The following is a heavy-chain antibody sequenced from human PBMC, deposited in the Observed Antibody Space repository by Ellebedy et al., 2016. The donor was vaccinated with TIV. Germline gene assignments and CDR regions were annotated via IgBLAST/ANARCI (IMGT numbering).Heavy chain of an antibody. D-gene: IGHD1-26*01. J-gene: IGHJ4*02. CDR2: ITGRGDQT. Sequence: GESLKISXAASGLPFSSYAMSWVRQAPGKGLEWVSGITGRGDQTYYADSVRGRFTISRDNSKSILYLQLNSLKDEDTAIYYCAKGLFSGSYYFDSWGQGSLVTVSS. CDR1: GLPFSSYA. CDR3: AKGLFSGSYYFDS. V-gene: IGHV3-23*01.